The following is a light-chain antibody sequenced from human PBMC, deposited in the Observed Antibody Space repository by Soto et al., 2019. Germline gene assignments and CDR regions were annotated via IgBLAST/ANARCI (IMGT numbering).Light chain of an antibody. CDR3: SSYAGSNNRYV. Sequence: QSALTQPPSASGSPGQSVTISCTGTSSDVGGYNFVSWYQQHPGKAPKLMIYEVTKRPSGLPDRFSGSKYGNTASLTVSGLQAEDEADYYCSSYAGSNNRYVFGTGTKVTVL. V-gene: IGLV2-8*01. CDR2: EVT. CDR1: SSDVGGYNF. J-gene: IGLJ1*01.